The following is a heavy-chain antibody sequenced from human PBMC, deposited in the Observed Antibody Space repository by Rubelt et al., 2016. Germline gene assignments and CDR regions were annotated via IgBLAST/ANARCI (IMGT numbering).Heavy chain of an antibody. D-gene: IGHD1-26*01. CDR2: IYHSGST. V-gene: IGHV4-34*01. Sequence: QVQLQQWGAGLLKPSETLSLTCAVYGGSFSGYYWSWIRQPPGKGLEWIGEIYHSGSTNYSPSLKGRVDSSGDKSRNQLSLQLSSGTAADTAVYYCARDLQWGFDLWGRGTLVTVSS. CDR3: ARDLQWGFDL. J-gene: IGHJ2*01. CDR1: GGSFSGYY.